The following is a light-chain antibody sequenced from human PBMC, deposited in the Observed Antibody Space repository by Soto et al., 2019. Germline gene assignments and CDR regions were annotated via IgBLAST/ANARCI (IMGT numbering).Light chain of an antibody. CDR3: QQSYSTLT. CDR1: QSISSY. V-gene: IGKV1-39*01. J-gene: IGKJ4*01. CDR2: AAS. Sequence: DIPMGQSPSSLSASVGDRVTITCRASQSISSYLNWYQQKPGKAPKLLIYAASSLQSGVPSRLSGSGSGTDFTLTISSLQPEDFATYYCQQSYSTLTFGGWTKVEIK.